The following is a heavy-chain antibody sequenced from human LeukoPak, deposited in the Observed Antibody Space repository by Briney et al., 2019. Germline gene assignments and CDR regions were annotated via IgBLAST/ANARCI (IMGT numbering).Heavy chain of an antibody. CDR2: INHSGST. CDR3: ARGAVAGPRGYYFDY. Sequence: SETLSLTCAVYGGSFSGYYWSWIRQPPGKGLEWIGEINHSGSTNYNPSLKSRVTISVDTSKNQFSLKLSSVTAADTAVYYCARGAVAGPRGYYFDYWGQGTLVTVSS. CDR1: GGSFSGYY. V-gene: IGHV4-34*01. J-gene: IGHJ4*02. D-gene: IGHD6-19*01.